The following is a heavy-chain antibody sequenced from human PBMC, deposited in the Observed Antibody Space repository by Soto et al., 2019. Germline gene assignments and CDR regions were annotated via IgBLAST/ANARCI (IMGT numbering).Heavy chain of an antibody. CDR3: ARARPGGQDDYGDYPTRSGWFDP. D-gene: IGHD4-17*01. J-gene: IGHJ5*02. V-gene: IGHV4-38-2*01. CDR1: GYSISSGYY. Sequence: PSETLSLTCAVSGYSISSGYYWGWIRQPPGKGLEWIGSIYHSGSTYYNPSLKSRVTISVDTSKNQFSLKLSSVTAADTAVYYCARARPGGQDDYGDYPTRSGWFDPWGQGXLVTVYS. CDR2: IYHSGST.